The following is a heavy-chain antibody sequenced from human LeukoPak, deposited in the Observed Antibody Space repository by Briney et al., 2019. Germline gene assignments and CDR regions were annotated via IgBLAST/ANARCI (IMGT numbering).Heavy chain of an antibody. Sequence: PSETLSLTCTVSGASIGSYYWSWIRRPPGKGLEWIGFISQNGIPHYTASLKSRVTISRDTSENQVSLILSSVTAADTAVYYCTRHDVVAVMGHGMAVWGQGTTVSVSS. CDR2: ISQNGIP. CDR3: TRHDVVAVMGHGMAV. CDR1: GASIGSYY. D-gene: IGHD3-16*01. V-gene: IGHV4-59*08. J-gene: IGHJ6*02.